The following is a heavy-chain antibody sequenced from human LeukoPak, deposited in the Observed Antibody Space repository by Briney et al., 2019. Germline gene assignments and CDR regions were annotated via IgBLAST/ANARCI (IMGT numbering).Heavy chain of an antibody. CDR3: ARGRPGLASAGIYDF. Sequence: GASVKVSCKASGYTFTSSDINWVRQATGQGLEWMGWMNPNTDKTGFARNFQGRVTMTKNISISPAYMEVTSLTYEDTAIYYCARGRPGLASAGIYDFWGQGTLITVSS. J-gene: IGHJ4*02. CDR2: MNPNTDKT. CDR1: GYTFTSSD. D-gene: IGHD6-13*01. V-gene: IGHV1-8*01.